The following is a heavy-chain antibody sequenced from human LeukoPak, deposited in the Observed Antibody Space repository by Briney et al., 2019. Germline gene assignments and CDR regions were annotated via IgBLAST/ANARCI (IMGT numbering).Heavy chain of an antibody. CDR2: IDSSGTAI. CDR3: AKIPYEYNSGWYAAFDI. CDR1: GFTFSDYY. V-gene: IGHV3-11*01. D-gene: IGHD6-19*01. J-gene: IGHJ3*02. Sequence: PGGSLRLSCAASGFTFSDYYMSWIRQAPGKGLEWVSYIDSSGTAISYADSVQGRFIISRDDSKNTLFLQMNSLRDEDTAIYYCAKIPYEYNSGWYAAFDIWGQGTMVTVSS.